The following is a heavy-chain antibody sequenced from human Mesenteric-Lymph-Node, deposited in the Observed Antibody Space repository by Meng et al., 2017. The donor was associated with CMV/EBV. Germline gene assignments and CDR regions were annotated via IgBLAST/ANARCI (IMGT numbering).Heavy chain of an antibody. D-gene: IGHD3/OR15-3a*01. V-gene: IGHV1-69*05. CDR3: AGWAGKGDSGDFWTGPYDY. J-gene: IGHJ4*02. CDR1: FSSFT. Sequence: FSSFTLNWVRQAPGQGPEWMGGVIPTSGTAKYPQKFQGRVTITTGESTNTAYMEVSSLRSDDTAVYYCAGWAGKGDSGDFWTGPYDYWGQGTLVTVSS. CDR2: VIPTSGTA.